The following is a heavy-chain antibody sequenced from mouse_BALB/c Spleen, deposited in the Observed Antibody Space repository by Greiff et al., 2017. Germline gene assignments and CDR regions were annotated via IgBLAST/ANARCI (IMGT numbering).Heavy chain of an antibody. V-gene: IGHV5-6*01. Sequence: DVHLVESGGDLVKPGGSLKLSCAASGFTFSSYGMSWVRQTPDKRLEWVATISSGGSYTYYPDSVKGRFTISRDNAKNTLYLQMSSLKSEDTAMYYCARHDDGYAMDYWGQGTSVTVSS. D-gene: IGHD2-12*01. CDR2: ISSGGSYT. CDR1: GFTFSSYG. CDR3: ARHDDGYAMDY. J-gene: IGHJ4*01.